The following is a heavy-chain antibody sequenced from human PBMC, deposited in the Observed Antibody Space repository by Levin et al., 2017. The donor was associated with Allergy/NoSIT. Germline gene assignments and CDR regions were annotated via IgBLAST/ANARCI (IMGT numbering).Heavy chain of an antibody. CDR1: GYTFTSYG. J-gene: IGHJ4*02. V-gene: IGHV1-18*01. CDR3: ARVVVRGIHSLGY. Sequence: GESLKISCKASGYTFTSYGISWVRQAPGQGLEWMGWISAYNGNTNYAQKLQGRVTMTTDTSTSTAYMELRSLRSDDTAVYYCARVVVRGIHSLGYWGQGTLVTVSS. CDR2: ISAYNGNT. D-gene: IGHD3-10*01.